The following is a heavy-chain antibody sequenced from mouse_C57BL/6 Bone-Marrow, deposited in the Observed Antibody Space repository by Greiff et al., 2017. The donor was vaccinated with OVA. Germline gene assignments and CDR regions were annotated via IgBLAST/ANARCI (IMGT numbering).Heavy chain of an antibody. CDR2: ISDGGSYT. D-gene: IGHD1-1*01. J-gene: IGHJ4*01. CDR3: ARERYCSREFPPYAMDY. V-gene: IGHV5-4*01. CDR1: GFTFSSYA. Sequence: EVHLVESGGGLVKPGGSLKLSCAASGFTFSSYAMSWVRQTPEKRLEWVATISDGGSYTYYPDNVKSRFTNSIDNAKSNQYMQMNHLKSEDTAMYYSARERYCSREFPPYAMDYWGQGTSVTVSS.